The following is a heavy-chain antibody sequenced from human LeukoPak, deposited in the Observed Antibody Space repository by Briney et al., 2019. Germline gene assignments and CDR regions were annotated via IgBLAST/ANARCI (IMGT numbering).Heavy chain of an antibody. CDR2: INTNTGNP. V-gene: IGHV7-4-1*02. CDR3: ARVTGFGLDLGTVTTKYYYGMDV. D-gene: IGHD4-17*01. CDR1: GYTFTSYA. J-gene: IGHJ6*02. Sequence: GASVKVSCKASGYTFTSYAMNWVRQAPGQGLEWMGWINTNTGNPTYAQGFTGRFVFSLDTSVSTAYLQISSLKAEDTAVCYCARVTGFGLDLGTVTTKYYYGMDVWGQGTTVTVSS.